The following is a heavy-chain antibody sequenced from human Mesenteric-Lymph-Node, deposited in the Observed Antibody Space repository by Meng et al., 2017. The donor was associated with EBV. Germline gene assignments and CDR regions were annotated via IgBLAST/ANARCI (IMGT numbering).Heavy chain of an antibody. CDR3: ARETSCYDC. D-gene: IGHD2-2*01. CDR2: TYYRAEWYN. J-gene: IGHJ4*02. CDR1: VDSVSSNSAA. V-gene: IGHV6-1*02. Sequence: VQLQQAGPGLVKTSQTPSLTCAISVDSVSSNSAAWHWIRHPPSRGLEWLGRTYYRAEWYNDYAVSVKSRLTINPDTSKNQFSLQLNSVTPEDTAVYYCARETSCYDCWGQGTLVTVSS.